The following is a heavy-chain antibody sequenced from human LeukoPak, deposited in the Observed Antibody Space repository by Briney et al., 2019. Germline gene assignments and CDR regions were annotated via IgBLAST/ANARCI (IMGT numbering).Heavy chain of an antibody. CDR2: ISGSGGST. Sequence: GGSLRLSCAASGFTFSSYAMSWVRQAPGKGLEWVSAISGSGGSTYYADSVKGRFTISRDNSKNTLYLQMNSLRAEDTAVYYCAKDGYYYDSSGYYLGDAFDIWGQGTMVTVSS. V-gene: IGHV3-23*01. D-gene: IGHD3-22*01. CDR3: AKDGYYYDSSGYYLGDAFDI. J-gene: IGHJ3*02. CDR1: GFTFSSYA.